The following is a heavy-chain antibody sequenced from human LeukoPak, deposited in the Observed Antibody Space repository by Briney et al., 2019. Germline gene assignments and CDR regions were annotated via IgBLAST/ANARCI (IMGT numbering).Heavy chain of an antibody. CDR2: ISSSSSYI. CDR3: ARDTRGIYDYIWGSYRYTAIGY. CDR1: GFTFSSYS. Sequence: GGSLRLSCAASGFTFSSYSMNWVRQAPGKGLEWVSSISSSSSYIYYADSVKGRFTISRDNAKNSLYLQMNSLRAEDTAVYYCARDTRGIYDYIWGSYRYTAIGYWGQGTLVTVPS. V-gene: IGHV3-21*01. D-gene: IGHD3-16*02. J-gene: IGHJ4*02.